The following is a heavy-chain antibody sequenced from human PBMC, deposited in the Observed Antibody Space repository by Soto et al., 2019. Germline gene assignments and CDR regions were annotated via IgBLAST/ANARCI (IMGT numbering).Heavy chain of an antibody. CDR1: GFSLSTSGMC. V-gene: IGHV2-70*01. D-gene: IGHD3-10*01. CDR3: ARITMVRGVIIYFDY. Sequence: GPTLVNPTQTLTLTCTFSGFSLSTSGMCVSWIRQPPGKALEWLALIDWDDDKYYSTYLKTRLTISKDTSKNKVVLTMTNMDPGDTASYYCARITMVRGVIIYFDYWGQGTLVTVSS. J-gene: IGHJ4*02. CDR2: IDWDDDK.